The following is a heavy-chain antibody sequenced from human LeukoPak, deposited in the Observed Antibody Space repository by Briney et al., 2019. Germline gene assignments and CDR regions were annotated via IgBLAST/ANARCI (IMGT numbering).Heavy chain of an antibody. CDR3: ARGRRGSYFHDY. V-gene: IGHV4-39*07. D-gene: IGHD1-26*01. CDR2: MWFGATT. CDR1: GDSISSTNSH. Sequence: NPSETLSLTCTVSGDSISSTNSHWGWIRQPPGKGLEWFGSMWFGATTSYDPSLKSRVTIFIDPSKNQFSLKLSSVTAADTALYYCARGRRGSYFHDYWGQGTLVTVSS. J-gene: IGHJ4*02.